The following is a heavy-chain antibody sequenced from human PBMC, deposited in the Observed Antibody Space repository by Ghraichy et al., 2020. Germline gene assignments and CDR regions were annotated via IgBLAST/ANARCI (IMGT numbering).Heavy chain of an antibody. CDR3: VRGCGRASCPYFFDY. D-gene: IGHD2-2*01. Sequence: GGSLRLSCEASGFTFTTYWWSWVRLAQGKGLDWLATIRQDGSEKPNVDSVKGRFSISRDNAQNSLYLQMYSLTAVDLAVYYCVRGCGRASCPYFFDYWGQGVLV. CDR2: IRQDGSEK. J-gene: IGHJ4*02. CDR1: GFTFTTYW. V-gene: IGHV3-7*03.